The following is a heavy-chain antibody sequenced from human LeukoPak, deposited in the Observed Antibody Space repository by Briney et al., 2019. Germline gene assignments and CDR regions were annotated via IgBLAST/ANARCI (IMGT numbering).Heavy chain of an antibody. V-gene: IGHV6-1*01. D-gene: IGHD2-15*01. CDR1: GDSVSSNTAA. CDR2: TFYRSKWYN. Sequence: SQSLSLTCVIAGDSVSSNTAAWNWIRQSPLRGLEWLGRTFYRSKWYNDYAGSVKSRITISPDTSKNHFSLQLDSVTPEDTAMYYCARDGWPAFDYWGQGSLVTVSS. J-gene: IGHJ4*02. CDR3: ARDGWPAFDY.